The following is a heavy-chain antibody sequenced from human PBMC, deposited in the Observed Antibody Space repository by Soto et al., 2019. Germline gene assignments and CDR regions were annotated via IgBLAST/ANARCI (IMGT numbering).Heavy chain of an antibody. Sequence: QVQLQESGPGLVKPSGTLSLTCAVSGGPITSSNWWTWVRQPPGKGLEWIGEVYYSGTTNYNSSLKKRITLSRDKSKNQFALRLTSVAAADTAVYFCAVTDFWSAYYRRGAFDIWGQGTFITVSS. CDR2: VYYSGTT. V-gene: IGHV4-4*02. D-gene: IGHD3-3*01. CDR1: GGPITSSNW. J-gene: IGHJ3*02. CDR3: AVTDFWSAYYRRGAFDI.